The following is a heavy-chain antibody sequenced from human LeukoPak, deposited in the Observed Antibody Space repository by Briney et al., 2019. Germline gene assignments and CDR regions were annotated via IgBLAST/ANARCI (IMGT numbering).Heavy chain of an antibody. CDR3: ARNYYDSSGYYYFYLDY. D-gene: IGHD3-22*01. V-gene: IGHV4-39*07. CDR2: IYYSGST. CDR1: GGSISSSSYY. J-gene: IGHJ4*02. Sequence: SETLSLTCTVSGGSISSSSYYWGWIRQPPGRGLEWIGSIYYSGSTYYNPSLKSRVTISVDTSKNQFSLKLSSVTAADTAVYYCARNYYDSSGYYYFYLDYWGQGTLVTVSS.